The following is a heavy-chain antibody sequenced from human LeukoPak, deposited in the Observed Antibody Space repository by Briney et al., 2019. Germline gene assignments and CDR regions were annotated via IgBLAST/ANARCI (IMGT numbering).Heavy chain of an antibody. CDR3: ARVVPAASLGADAFDI. V-gene: IGHV1-18*01. Sequence: ASVKVSCKASGYTFNIYGIIWVRQAPGQGLEWVGWISTYNGNTNYAPNIQDRVTMTTDTSTSTAYMELSSLRSEDTAVYYCARVVPAASLGADAFDIWGQGTMVTVSS. CDR1: GYTFNIYG. CDR2: ISTYNGNT. J-gene: IGHJ3*02. D-gene: IGHD2-2*01.